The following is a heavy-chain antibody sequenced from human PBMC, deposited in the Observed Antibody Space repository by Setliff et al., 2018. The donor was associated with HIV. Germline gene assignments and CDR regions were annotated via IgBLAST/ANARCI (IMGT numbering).Heavy chain of an antibody. Sequence: GGSLRLSCAASGFIFSDYHMDWVRQVPGKGLEWVGRGSGASTYYADSVKGRFTISRDNSKNTLYLQMNSLRVEDTAVYYCAKGRYGGYDWGTLDIWGQGTMVTVSS. D-gene: IGHD5-12*01. J-gene: IGHJ3*02. CDR1: GFIFSDYH. CDR3: AKGRYGGYDWGTLDI. V-gene: IGHV3-23*01. CDR2: GRGSGAST.